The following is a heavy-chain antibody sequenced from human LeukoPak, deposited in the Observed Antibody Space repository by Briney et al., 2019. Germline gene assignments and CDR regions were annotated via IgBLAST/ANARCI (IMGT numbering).Heavy chain of an antibody. CDR3: AKEAPGGYYDSSGCPDY. CDR2: IRYDGTDK. CDR1: GFTFSSYG. V-gene: IGHV3-30*02. J-gene: IGHJ4*02. D-gene: IGHD3-22*01. Sequence: GESLRLSCAASGFTFSSYGMHWVRQAPGKGLGWVAFIRYDGTDKYYADSVKGRFTISRDNSKNTLYLQMNSLRAEDTAVYYCAKEAPGGYYDSSGCPDYWGQGTLVTVSS.